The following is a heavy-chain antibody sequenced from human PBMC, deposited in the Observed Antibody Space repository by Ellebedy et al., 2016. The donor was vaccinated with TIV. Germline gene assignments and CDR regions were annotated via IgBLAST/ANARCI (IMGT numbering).Heavy chain of an antibody. D-gene: IGHD6-19*01. CDR1: GFTFSSYD. CDR3: AKGVAVAGTCMDV. CDR2: IGTAGDT. V-gene: IGHV3-13*01. Sequence: GGSLRLSCAASGFTFSSYDMHWVRQATGKGLEWVSAIGTAGDTYYPGSVKGRFTISRDNSKNSLYLQMNSLRTEDTALYYCAKGVAVAGTCMDVWGQGTTVTVSS. J-gene: IGHJ6*02.